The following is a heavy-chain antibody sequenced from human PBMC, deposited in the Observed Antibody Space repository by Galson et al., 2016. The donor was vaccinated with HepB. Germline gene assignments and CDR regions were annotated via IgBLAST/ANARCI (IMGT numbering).Heavy chain of an antibody. Sequence: SVKVSCKASGYTFTTYNIHWVRLAPGQGLEWMGIINPSGGSPNYAQKFQGRVTLTSDTSTSTVYMQLGSLRSDDTAVYYCTRGDGFWAGWTYWGQGTLVTGTS. J-gene: IGHJ4*02. CDR2: INPSGGSP. D-gene: IGHD3/OR15-3a*01. CDR1: GYTFTTYN. CDR3: TRGDGFWAGWTY. V-gene: IGHV1-46*03.